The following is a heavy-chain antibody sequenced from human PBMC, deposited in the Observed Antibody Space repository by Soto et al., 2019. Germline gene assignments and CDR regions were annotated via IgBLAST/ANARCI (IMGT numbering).Heavy chain of an antibody. CDR3: ARHPPGYYGSGSYSHVFDY. Sequence: SETLSLTCTVSGGSISSYYWSWIRQPPGKGLEWIGYIYYSGSTNYNPSLKSRVTISVDTSKNQFSLKLSSVTAADAAVYYCARHPPGYYGSGSYSHVFDYWGQGTLVTVSS. D-gene: IGHD3-10*01. CDR1: GGSISSYY. V-gene: IGHV4-59*01. CDR2: IYYSGST. J-gene: IGHJ4*02.